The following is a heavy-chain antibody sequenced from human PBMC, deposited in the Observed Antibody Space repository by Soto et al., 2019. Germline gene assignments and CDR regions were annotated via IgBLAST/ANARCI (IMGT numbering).Heavy chain of an antibody. Sequence: GGSLRLSCAASGFTFSNFWFHWVRQAPGKGLMWVARINGDGSETYYADSVKGRFTISRDNAKNTHFLQMKSLRAEDTALFYCARGFRWGMDVWGQGTTVTVSS. V-gene: IGHV3-74*01. J-gene: IGHJ6*02. CDR2: INGDGSET. CDR1: GFTFSNFW. D-gene: IGHD2-15*01. CDR3: ARGFRWGMDV.